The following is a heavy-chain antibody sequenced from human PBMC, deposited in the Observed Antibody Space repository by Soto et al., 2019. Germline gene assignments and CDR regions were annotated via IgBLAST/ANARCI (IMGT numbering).Heavy chain of an antibody. J-gene: IGHJ4*02. Sequence: EVQLVESGGGLVKPGGSLRLSCAASGFTFSAASMSWVRQAAGKGLEWVGRIKTKTDGETAQYGAPVKGRFIISRDDSENTLYLQMNSLQTDDTAVYFCPTYSGYTDCWGQGALVTVSS. D-gene: IGHD5-12*01. CDR3: PTYSGYTDC. CDR2: IKTKTDGETA. CDR1: GFTFSAAS. V-gene: IGHV3-15*01.